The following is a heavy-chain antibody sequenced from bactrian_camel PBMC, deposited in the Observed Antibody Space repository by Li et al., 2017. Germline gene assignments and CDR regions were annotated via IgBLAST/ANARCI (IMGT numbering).Heavy chain of an antibody. CDR2: VIGGGGRT. CDR1: RYTFSTYC. D-gene: IGHD4*01. Sequence: HVQLVESGGGSVQAGGSLRLSCAVSRYTFSTYCMGWLRQAPGKEREGVAVIGGGGRTIYADSVKGRFTVSKDNTKNTLYLSMNSLKPEDTAMYYCAARLGPSDPSFKGDWGLLNVLFNYWGQGTQVTVS. V-gene: IGHV3S26*01. CDR3: AARLGPSDPSFKGDWGLLNVLFNY. J-gene: IGHJ4*01.